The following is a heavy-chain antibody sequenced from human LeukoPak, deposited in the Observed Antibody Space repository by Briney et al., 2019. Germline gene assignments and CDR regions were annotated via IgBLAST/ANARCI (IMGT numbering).Heavy chain of an antibody. CDR3: AKDATGGPQFDY. D-gene: IGHD1-14*01. V-gene: IGHV3-23*03. CDR1: GFTFSSYG. Sequence: GGTLRLSCAASGFTFSSYGMSWVRQAPGKGLEWVSVIYSGGSTYYADSVKGRFTISRDNSKNTLYLQMNSLRAEDTAVYYCAKDATGGPQFDYWGQGTLVTVSS. J-gene: IGHJ4*02. CDR2: IYSGGST.